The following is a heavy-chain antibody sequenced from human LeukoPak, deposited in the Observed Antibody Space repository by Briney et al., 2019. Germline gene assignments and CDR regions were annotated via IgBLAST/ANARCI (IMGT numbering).Heavy chain of an antibody. CDR1: DFSTSSGHY. CDR2: IYHSGST. J-gene: IGHJ4*02. V-gene: IGHV4-38-2*01. CDR3: ARSTFSHASTGGYDY. Sequence: SETLSLTCVVPDFSTSSGHYWGWIRQPPGKGLEWIGTIYHSGSTYYTPSLQSRVTISVDMSKNQFSLRLSRVTVADTAVYFCARSTFSHASTGGYDYWGQGILVTVSS. D-gene: IGHD3-22*01.